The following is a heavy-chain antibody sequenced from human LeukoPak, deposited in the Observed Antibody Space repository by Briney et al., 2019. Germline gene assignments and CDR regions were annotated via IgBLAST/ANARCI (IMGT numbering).Heavy chain of an antibody. CDR2: IYYSGST. CDR1: GGSISSYY. D-gene: IGHD5-12*01. CDR3: ARHGDGYNPPFDY. Sequence: SETLSLTCTVSGGSISSYYWSWIRQPPGKGLEWIGYIYYSGSTNYNPSLKSRVTISVDTSKNQFSLKLSSVTAAGTAVYYCARHGDGYNPPFDYWGQGTLVTVSS. V-gene: IGHV4-59*08. J-gene: IGHJ4*02.